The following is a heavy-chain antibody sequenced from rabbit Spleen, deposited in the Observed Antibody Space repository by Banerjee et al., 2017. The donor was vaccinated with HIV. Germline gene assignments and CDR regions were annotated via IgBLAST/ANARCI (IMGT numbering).Heavy chain of an antibody. CDR1: GFSFSSNW. D-gene: IGHD5-1*01. V-gene: IGHV1S40*01. J-gene: IGHJ3*01. Sequence: QSLEESGGGLVKPGGTLTLTCTVSGFSFSSNWICWVRQAPGKGLEWIACIDTSDGDTDYANWPKGRFTISKASSTTVTLRMTSLTAADTATYFCARDLGYFDNFGVGNLWGQGTLVTVS. CDR2: IDTSDGDT. CDR3: ARDLGYFDNFGVGNL.